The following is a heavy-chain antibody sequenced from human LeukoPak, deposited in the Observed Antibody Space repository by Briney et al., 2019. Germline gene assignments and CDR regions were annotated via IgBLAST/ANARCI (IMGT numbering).Heavy chain of an antibody. V-gene: IGHV4-59*08. CDR3: ARHVSGIYGSRGDFDY. J-gene: IGHJ4*02. CDR1: GGSISSFY. Sequence: SETLSLTCSASGGSISSFYWSWIRQPPGKGLEWIGYIYSNGGTNYNPSLKSRVTMSVDTSKNQFSLNLNSVTAADTAVYYCARHVSGIYGSRGDFDYWGQGTLVTVSS. D-gene: IGHD3-10*01. CDR2: IYSNGGT.